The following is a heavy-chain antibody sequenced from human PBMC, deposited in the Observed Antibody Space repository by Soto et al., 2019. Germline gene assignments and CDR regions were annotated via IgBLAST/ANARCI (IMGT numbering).Heavy chain of an antibody. V-gene: IGHV3-49*03. CDR2: IRSKGYGGTT. D-gene: IGHD1-26*01. J-gene: IGHJ6*02. CDR1: GFNCDDYT. Sequence: PGGSLRLSCTASGFNCDDYTMNWFRQAPGKGLEWVGFIRSKGYGGTTEYAASVKGRFTISRDDSKTIAYLQMNSLKTEDTAVYYCTRERWELPRGFYYYAMDVWGQGTTVTVSS. CDR3: TRERWELPRGFYYYAMDV.